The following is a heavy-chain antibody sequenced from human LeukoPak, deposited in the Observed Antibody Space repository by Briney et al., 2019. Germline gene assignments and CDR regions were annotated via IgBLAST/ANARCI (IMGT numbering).Heavy chain of an antibody. CDR2: FDPEDGET. V-gene: IGHV1-24*01. D-gene: IGHD2-15*01. J-gene: IGHJ4*02. CDR3: ATAKVFCSGGSCRNYYFDY. Sequence: ASVKVSCKVSGYTLTELSMHWVRQAPGKRLEWMGGFDPEDGETIYAQKFQGRVTMTEDTSTDTAYMELSSLRSEDTAVYYCATAKVFCSGGSCRNYYFDYWGQGTLVTVSS. CDR1: GYTLTELS.